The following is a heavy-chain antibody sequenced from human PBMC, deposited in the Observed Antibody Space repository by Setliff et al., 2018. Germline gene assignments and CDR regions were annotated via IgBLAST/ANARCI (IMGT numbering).Heavy chain of an antibody. CDR1: AYTFLSYG. D-gene: IGHD3-3*01. Sequence: ASVKVSCQASAYTFLSYGMSWVRQAPGQGFEWMGWISAYTGKTDYAQNFQGRITMTTDTSTSTAYMELRSLRSDDTAVYYCARAPRLEWILPTFDYWGQGTPVTVSS. J-gene: IGHJ4*02. V-gene: IGHV1-18*01. CDR3: ARAPRLEWILPTFDY. CDR2: ISAYTGKT.